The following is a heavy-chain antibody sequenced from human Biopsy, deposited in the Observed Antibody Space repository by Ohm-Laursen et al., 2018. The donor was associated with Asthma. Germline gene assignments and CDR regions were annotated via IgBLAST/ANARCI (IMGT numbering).Heavy chain of an antibody. Sequence: SVKVSRKASGDSFSNYALSWVRQAPGQGLEWMGGLIPVLGTPDHAQMFEGRVTITADESTSTAYMELSSLSSEDTAVYYCARGYSGSDRIVYYYSGLEVWGQGTTVTVSS. V-gene: IGHV1-69*01. D-gene: IGHD5-12*01. CDR1: GDSFSNYA. CDR2: LIPVLGTP. J-gene: IGHJ6*02. CDR3: ARGYSGSDRIVYYYSGLEV.